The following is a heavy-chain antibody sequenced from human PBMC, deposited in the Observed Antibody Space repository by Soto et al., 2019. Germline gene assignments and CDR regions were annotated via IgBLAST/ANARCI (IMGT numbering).Heavy chain of an antibody. CDR3: AKDLGGGITMEYYYYYYGMDV. CDR2: IYSGGST. V-gene: IGHV3-53*05. D-gene: IGHD3-10*01. Sequence: GGSLRLSCAASGFTVSSNYMSWVRQAPGKGLEWVSVIYSGGSTYYADSVKGRFTISRDNSKNTLYLQMNSLRAEDTAVYYCAKDLGGGITMEYYYYYYGMDVWGQGTTVTVSS. CDR1: GFTVSSNY. J-gene: IGHJ6*02.